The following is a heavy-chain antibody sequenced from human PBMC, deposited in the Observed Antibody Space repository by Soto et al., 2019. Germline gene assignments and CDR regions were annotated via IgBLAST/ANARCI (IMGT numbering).Heavy chain of an antibody. Sequence: SETLSLTCTVADGSISSYYWRWIRQPPGKGLEWIGYIYYSGSTNYNPSLKSRVTISVDTSKNQFSLKLSSVTAADTAVYYCARLWFGEPVDYWGQGTLVTVSS. V-gene: IGHV4-59*08. CDR2: IYYSGST. CDR3: ARLWFGEPVDY. CDR1: DGSISSYY. J-gene: IGHJ4*02. D-gene: IGHD3-10*01.